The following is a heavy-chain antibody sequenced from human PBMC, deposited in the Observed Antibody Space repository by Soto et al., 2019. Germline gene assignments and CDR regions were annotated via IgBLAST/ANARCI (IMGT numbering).Heavy chain of an antibody. J-gene: IGHJ6*02. Sequence: SVKVSCKSSGYTFTSYGISWVRQAPGQGREWMGWISAYNGNTNYAQKLQGRVTMTTDTSTSTAYMELRSLRSDDTAVYYCARDSSSGWYPTGYYYGMDVWGQGTTVTVSS. CDR2: ISAYNGNT. CDR3: ARDSSSGWYPTGYYYGMDV. D-gene: IGHD6-19*01. CDR1: GYTFTSYG. V-gene: IGHV1-18*04.